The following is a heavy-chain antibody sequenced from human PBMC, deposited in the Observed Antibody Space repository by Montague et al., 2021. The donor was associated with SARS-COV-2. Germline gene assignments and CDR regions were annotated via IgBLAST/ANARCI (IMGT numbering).Heavy chain of an antibody. V-gene: IGHV4-59*01. CDR2: INYSGST. CDR1: GGSISSYY. J-gene: IGHJ6*02. CDR3: ARDLVAGGMDV. Sequence: SETLSLTCTVSGGSISSYYWSWIRQPPGKGLEWIGYINYSGSTNYNPSLKSRVTISVDTSKNQFSLKLSSVTAADTAVYYCARDLVAGGMDVWGQGTTVTVSS. D-gene: IGHD2-8*02.